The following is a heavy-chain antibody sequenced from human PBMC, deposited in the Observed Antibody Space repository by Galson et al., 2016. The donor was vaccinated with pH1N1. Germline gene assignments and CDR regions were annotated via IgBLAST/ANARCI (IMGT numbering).Heavy chain of an antibody. CDR2: IYSGGNT. J-gene: IGHJ6*02. CDR1: GFTVSPND. V-gene: IGHV3-53*01. CDR3: ARGYPGFSYYGMDV. D-gene: IGHD2-15*01. Sequence: SLRLSCAASGFTVSPNDMSWFRQAPGKGLEWVSVIYSGGNTYYTDSVKGRFTISRDSSKNTLYLQMNSLRPEDTAVYYCARGYPGFSYYGMDVWGQGNTVTVSS.